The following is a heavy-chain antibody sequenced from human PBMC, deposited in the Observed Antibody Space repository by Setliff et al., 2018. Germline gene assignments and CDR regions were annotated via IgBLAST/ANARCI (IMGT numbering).Heavy chain of an antibody. V-gene: IGHV4-59*12. D-gene: IGHD2-21*01. Sequence: SETLSLTCTVSGGSISSYYWSWTRQPPGKGLEWIGSIYYSGSTYYNPSLKSRVTISVDTSKNQFSLKLSSVTAADTAVYYCARDCFSASSPNWFDPWGQGTLVTVSS. CDR3: ARDCFSASSPNWFDP. CDR1: GGSISSYY. CDR2: IYYSGST. J-gene: IGHJ5*02.